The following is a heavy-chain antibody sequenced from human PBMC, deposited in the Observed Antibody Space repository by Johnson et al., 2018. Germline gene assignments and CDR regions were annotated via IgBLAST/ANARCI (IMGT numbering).Heavy chain of an antibody. V-gene: IGHV3-30*03. CDR3: ARDEQWAI. Sequence: QVQLVESGGGVVQPGRSLRLSCAASGFTFSSYGMHWVRQAPGKGLEWVAVISYDGSNKYYADPVKGRFTISRDNSKNTLYLQMNSLRAEDTAVYYCARDEQWAIWGQGKMVTVSS. CDR1: GFTFSSYG. D-gene: IGHD6-19*01. CDR2: ISYDGSNK. J-gene: IGHJ3*02.